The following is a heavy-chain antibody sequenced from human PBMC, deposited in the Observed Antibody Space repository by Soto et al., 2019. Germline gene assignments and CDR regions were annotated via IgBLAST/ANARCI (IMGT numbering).Heavy chain of an antibody. Sequence: PGGSLRLSCAASGFTFSNYWMSRVRQAPGKGLEWVANIKQDGSEKYYVDSVKGRFTISRDNAKNSLYLQMHSLRVEDTAVYYCGRAEVLGVWGKWTTVTDPS. V-gene: IGHV3-7*01. J-gene: IGHJ6*04. CDR3: GRAEVLGV. CDR2: IKQDGSEK. D-gene: IGHD2-8*01. CDR1: GFTFSNYW.